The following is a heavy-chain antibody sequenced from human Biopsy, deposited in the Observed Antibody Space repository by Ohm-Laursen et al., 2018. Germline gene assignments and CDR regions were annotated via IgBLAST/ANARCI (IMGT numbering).Heavy chain of an antibody. CDR2: INPDGSVK. CDR3: ARDEG. V-gene: IGHV3-7*01. Sequence: SLRLSCTASGFTFSASWMSWVRQAPGKGLEWVANINPDGSVKYFADSVKGRFTISRDNVENSMYLQMSSPGVDDTAVYYCARDEGWGQGTLVTVSS. CDR1: GFTFSASW. J-gene: IGHJ4*02.